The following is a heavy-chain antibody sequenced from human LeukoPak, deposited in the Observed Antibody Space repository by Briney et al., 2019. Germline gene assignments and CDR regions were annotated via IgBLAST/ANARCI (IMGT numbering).Heavy chain of an antibody. Sequence: PGGSLRLSCAASGFTFSSYAMSWVRQAPGKGLEWVSTISGSGGSTYYADSVEGRFTISRDNSKNTLYLQMNSLRAEDTAVYYCAKDGDSSGWYEFDYWGQGTLVTVSS. CDR2: ISGSGGST. J-gene: IGHJ4*02. CDR1: GFTFSSYA. D-gene: IGHD6-19*01. CDR3: AKDGDSSGWYEFDY. V-gene: IGHV3-23*01.